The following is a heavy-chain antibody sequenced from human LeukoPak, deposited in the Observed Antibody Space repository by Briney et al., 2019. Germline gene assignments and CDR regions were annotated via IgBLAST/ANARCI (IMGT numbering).Heavy chain of an antibody. V-gene: IGHV1-46*01. Sequence: GASVQVSCKASGYTFTSYYLHWLRQAPAQGLEWMGIINPSAGSTSYAQKFQGRVTMTRDTSTSTVYMELSSLRSEDTAVYYCAREYISGWYYYYYYMDVWAKGTTVTISS. J-gene: IGHJ6*03. CDR1: GYTFTSYY. D-gene: IGHD6-19*01. CDR2: INPSAGST. CDR3: AREYISGWYYYYYYMDV.